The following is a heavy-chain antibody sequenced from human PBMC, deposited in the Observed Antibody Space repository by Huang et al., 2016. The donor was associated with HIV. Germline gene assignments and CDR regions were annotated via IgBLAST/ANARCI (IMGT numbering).Heavy chain of an antibody. J-gene: IGHJ4*02. CDR1: GYTFSNYD. Sequence: QVQLVQSGAEVKKPGASVKVSCKASGYTFSNYDINWVRQAPGQGLEWMGRMNPNSCNTGYARKFQGRVTMTSSTSISTAYMELSRLRFEDTAVYYCATLPPVNYGRSGGRVRDYWGQGSLVTVSS. CDR3: ATLPPVNYGRSGGRVRDY. D-gene: IGHD2-15*01. V-gene: IGHV1-8*01. CDR2: MNPNSCNT.